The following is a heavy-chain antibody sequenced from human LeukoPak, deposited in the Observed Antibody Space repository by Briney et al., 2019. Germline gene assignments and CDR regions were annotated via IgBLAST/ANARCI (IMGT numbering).Heavy chain of an antibody. CDR3: ARGGGLDV. Sequence: GGSLRLSCAASGFTFSNYWMSWVRQAPGKGLEWVASVKQDESEKYYVDSVKGRFTISRDKAKNSLYLQMNSLRAEDTAVYFCARGGGLDVWGQGATVTVSS. V-gene: IGHV3-7*03. J-gene: IGHJ6*02. CDR2: VKQDESEK. D-gene: IGHD3-16*01. CDR1: GFTFSNYW.